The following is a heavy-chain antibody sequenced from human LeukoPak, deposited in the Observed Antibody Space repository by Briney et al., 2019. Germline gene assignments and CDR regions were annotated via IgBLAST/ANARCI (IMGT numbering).Heavy chain of an antibody. V-gene: IGHV3-11*01. J-gene: IGHJ3*02. CDR2: ISSSGSTI. CDR1: GFTFSDYY. D-gene: IGHD2-2*03. CDR3: ARDVGIVVVPAATPDAFDI. Sequence: GGSLRLSCAASGFTFSDYYMSWIRQAPGKGLEWVSYISSSGSTIYYADSVKGRFTISRDNAKNSLYLQMNSLRAEDTSVYYCARDVGIVVVPAATPDAFDIWGQGTMVTVSS.